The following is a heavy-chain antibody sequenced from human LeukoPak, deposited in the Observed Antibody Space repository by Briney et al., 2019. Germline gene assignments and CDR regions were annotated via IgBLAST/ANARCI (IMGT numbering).Heavy chain of an antibody. CDR1: GGSISSGSYY. V-gene: IGHV4-61*02. CDR2: IYTSGST. D-gene: IGHD3-10*01. CDR3: ARAPTMVRGVITDNWFDP. J-gene: IGHJ5*02. Sequence: PSQTLSLTCTVSGGSISSGSYYWSWIRQPAGKGLEWIGRIYTSGSTNYNPSLKSRVTISVDTSKNQFSLKLSSVTAADTAVYYCARAPTMVRGVITDNWFDPWGQGTLVTVSS.